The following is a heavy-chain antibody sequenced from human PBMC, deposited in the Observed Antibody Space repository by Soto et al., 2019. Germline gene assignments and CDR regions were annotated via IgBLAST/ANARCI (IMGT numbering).Heavy chain of an antibody. V-gene: IGHV4-34*01. J-gene: IGHJ4*02. CDR3: ARGEWLPRSDY. Sequence: QVQLQQWGAGLLKPSETLSLTCAVFRGSFSGYFGSWIRQPPGKGLEWIGEINHSGSTNYNPSLKGRVTISVVTSENQFSLKLTSVTAADTAVYYCARGEWLPRSDYWGQGTLVTVSS. D-gene: IGHD3-3*01. CDR2: INHSGST. CDR1: RGSFSGYF.